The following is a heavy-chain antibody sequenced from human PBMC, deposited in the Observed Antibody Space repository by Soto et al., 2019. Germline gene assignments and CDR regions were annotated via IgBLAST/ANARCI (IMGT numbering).Heavy chain of an antibody. V-gene: IGHV1-3*01. CDR2: INAGNGNT. Sequence: GASVKVSCKASGYTFTSYGMHWVRQAPGQRLEWMGWINAGNGNTKYSQKFQGRVTITRDTSASTAYMELSSLRSEDTAVYYCARDPRTDYYYYYMDVWGKGTTVTVSS. J-gene: IGHJ6*03. CDR3: ARDPRTDYYYYYMDV. CDR1: GYTFTSYG.